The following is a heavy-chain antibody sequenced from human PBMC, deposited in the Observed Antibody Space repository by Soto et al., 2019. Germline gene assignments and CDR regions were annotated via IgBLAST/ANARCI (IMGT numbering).Heavy chain of an antibody. J-gene: IGHJ4*02. CDR3: ARDHCTKGECYSDY. CDR2: IIPIFGTA. CDR1: GGTFSSYA. Sequence: QVQLVQSGAEVKKPGSSVKVSCKASGGTFSSYAISWVRQAPGQGLEWMGGIIPIFGTANYAQKFQGRVTITADESTSTAYMELSSLRSEDTSVYYCARDHCTKGECYSDYWGQGTLVTVSS. V-gene: IGHV1-69*01. D-gene: IGHD2-8*01.